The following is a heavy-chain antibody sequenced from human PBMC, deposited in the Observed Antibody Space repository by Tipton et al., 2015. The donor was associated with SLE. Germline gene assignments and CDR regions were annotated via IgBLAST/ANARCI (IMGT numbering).Heavy chain of an antibody. CDR1: GFTFSSYG. CDR2: ISYDGSNK. Sequence: SLRLSCAASGFTFSSYGMHWVRQAPGKGLEWVAFISYDGSNKFYADSVKGRFTISRDNSKNTLYLQMNSLRAEDTAVYYCAKEGPEGVFDYWGRGTLVTVSS. J-gene: IGHJ2*01. CDR3: AKEGPEGVFDY. V-gene: IGHV3-30*18. D-gene: IGHD3-9*01.